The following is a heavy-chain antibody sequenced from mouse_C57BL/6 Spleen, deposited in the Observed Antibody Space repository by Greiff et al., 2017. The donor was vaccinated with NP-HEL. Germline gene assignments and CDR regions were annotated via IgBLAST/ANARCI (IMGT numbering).Heavy chain of an antibody. V-gene: IGHV14-4*01. Sequence: EVQLQQSGAELVRPGASVKLSCTASGFNIKDDYMHWVKQRPEQGLEWIGWIDPENGDTEYASKFQGKATITADTSSNTAYLQLSSLTSEDTAVYYFTTYDGYHEAMDYWGQGTSVTVSS. J-gene: IGHJ4*01. CDR2: IDPENGDT. CDR3: TTYDGYHEAMDY. CDR1: GFNIKDDY. D-gene: IGHD2-2*01.